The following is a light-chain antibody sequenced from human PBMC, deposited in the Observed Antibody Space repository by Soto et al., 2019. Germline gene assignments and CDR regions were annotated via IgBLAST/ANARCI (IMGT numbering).Light chain of an antibody. V-gene: IGKV4-1*01. Sequence: DIVMTQSPDSLVVSLGERATINCRSSQNILNSPDKRNYLAWYQQKSGQPPKLLIYWASTRESGVPVRFSGSGSGTDFTLNISSLQAEDVAVYYCQQCSSAPQIAVGEGTKVEIK. CDR1: QNILNSPDKRNY. CDR2: WAS. CDR3: QQCSSAPQIA. J-gene: IGKJ4*01.